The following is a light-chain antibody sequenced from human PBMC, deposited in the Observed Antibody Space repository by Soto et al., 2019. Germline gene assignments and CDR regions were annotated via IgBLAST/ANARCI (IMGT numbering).Light chain of an antibody. CDR2: AAS. J-gene: IGKJ2*01. Sequence: DIQMTQSPSSLSASVGDRVTITCRASQSISSYLNWYQEKPGKAPKLLIYAASSLPSGVPSRFSGSGSGTDFTLTISTLQPEDFATYYCQKSYSIPYTLGQGTKREIK. V-gene: IGKV1-39*01. CDR3: QKSYSIPYT. CDR1: QSISSY.